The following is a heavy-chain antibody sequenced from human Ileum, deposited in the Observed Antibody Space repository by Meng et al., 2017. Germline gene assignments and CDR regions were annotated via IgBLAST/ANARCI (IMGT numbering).Heavy chain of an antibody. CDR3: ARGVGTDIYYLDY. D-gene: IGHD2-21*02. J-gene: IGHJ4*02. V-gene: IGHV3-74*01. Sequence: GESLKISCAASGFTFSSYWMHWVRQAPGKGLVWVSQINTVGSSTTYADSVKGRFTISRDNAKNTLYLQMKGLRADDTAVYYCARGVGTDIYYLDYWGQGTLVTVSS. CDR1: GFTFSSYW. CDR2: INTVGSST.